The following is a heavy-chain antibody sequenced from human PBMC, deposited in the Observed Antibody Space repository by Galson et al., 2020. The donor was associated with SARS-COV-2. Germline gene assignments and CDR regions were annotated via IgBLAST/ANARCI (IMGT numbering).Heavy chain of an antibody. J-gene: IGHJ6*03. CDR2: INHQGST. CDR1: GGSFKNYY. Sequence: SETLSLTCAVYGGSFKNYYWPWIRQSPGKGLQWIGEINHQGSTNYDPSLQGRVAMSVDTSKNQFSLRLSSVTAADTAVYYCVRGAEERRIIVVVPYYYTYMDVWGGGTAVTVSS. CDR3: VRGAEERRIIVVVPYYYTYMDV. V-gene: IGHV4-34*01. D-gene: IGHD2-2*01.